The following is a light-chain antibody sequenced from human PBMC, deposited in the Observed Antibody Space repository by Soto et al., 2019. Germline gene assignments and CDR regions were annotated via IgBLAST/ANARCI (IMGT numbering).Light chain of an antibody. CDR2: LGS. CDR1: QSLLHNNGRNY. Sequence: EIVMTQSPLSLPVTPGEPASISCRSTQSLLHNNGRNYLDWYLQKPGQSQQLLIFLGSNRASGVHDRFSGSGSGTDFTLKIRRVEAEDVGVYYCMEVLQTPFTFGQGTRLEIK. J-gene: IGKJ5*01. V-gene: IGKV2-28*01. CDR3: MEVLQTPFT.